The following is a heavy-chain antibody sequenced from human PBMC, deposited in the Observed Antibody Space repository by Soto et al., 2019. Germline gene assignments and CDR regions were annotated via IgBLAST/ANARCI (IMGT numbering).Heavy chain of an antibody. V-gene: IGHV3-30*18. CDR1: GFTFSSYG. CDR3: AKDPRYYGSGSYSLFDY. Sequence: GGSLRLSCAASGFTFSSYGMHWVRQAPGKGLEWVAVISYDGSNKYYADSVKGRFTISRDNSKNTLYLQMNSLRAEDTAVYYCAKDPRYYGSGSYSLFDYWGQGTLVTVSS. CDR2: ISYDGSNK. D-gene: IGHD3-10*01. J-gene: IGHJ4*02.